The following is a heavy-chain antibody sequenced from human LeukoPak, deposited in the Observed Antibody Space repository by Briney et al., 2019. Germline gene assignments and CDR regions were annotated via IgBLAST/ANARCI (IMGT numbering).Heavy chain of an antibody. Sequence: GTSLRLSCAASGFTFSSYAMHWVRQAPGKGLEWLAVVPYDGTDEYCADSVKGRFTISRDNSKNTLYLQMNSLRAEDTAVYYCARDHYCSGASCYSLALDSWGQGTLVTVSS. CDR3: ARDHYCSGASCYSLALDS. CDR1: GFTFSSYA. V-gene: IGHV3-30*01. CDR2: VPYDGTDE. D-gene: IGHD2-15*01. J-gene: IGHJ4*02.